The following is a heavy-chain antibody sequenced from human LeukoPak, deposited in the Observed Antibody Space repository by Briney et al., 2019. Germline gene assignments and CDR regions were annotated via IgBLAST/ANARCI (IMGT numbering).Heavy chain of an antibody. D-gene: IGHD3-10*01. CDR2: IYHSGST. J-gene: IGHJ5*02. V-gene: IGHV4-38-2*02. Sequence: SETLSLTCTVSGYSIISDYFWGWIRQPPGKGLEWIGTIYHSGSTYYSPSLKSRVTVSVDTSKNEFSLNLTSVTAADTAVYFCARLRHYGSGSYPMTGNWFDPWGQGTLVSVSS. CDR1: GYSIISDYF. CDR3: ARLRHYGSGSYPMTGNWFDP.